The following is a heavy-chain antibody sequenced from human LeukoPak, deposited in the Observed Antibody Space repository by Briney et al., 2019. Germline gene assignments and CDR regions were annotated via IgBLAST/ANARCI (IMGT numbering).Heavy chain of an antibody. CDR1: GDSIRNYY. J-gene: IGHJ5*02. CDR2: INTSGNS. V-gene: IGHV4-4*07. Sequence: SETLSLTCTASGDSIRNYYWSWIRQPAGKGLEWIGRINTSGNSNYNPSLGSRVTMSVDTSKNQFSLNLSSVTAADTAVYYCAREGGGPRWLDPWGQGPLVTVSS. D-gene: IGHD2-15*01. CDR3: AREGGGPRWLDP.